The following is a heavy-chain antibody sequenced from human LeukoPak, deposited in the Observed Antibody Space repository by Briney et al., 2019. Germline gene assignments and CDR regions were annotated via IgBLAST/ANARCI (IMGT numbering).Heavy chain of an antibody. V-gene: IGHV4-59*01. Sequence: SETLSLTCAVYGGSFSGYYWSWIRQPPGKGLEWIGYIYYSGSTNYNPSLKSRVTISVDTSKNQFSLKLSSVTAADTAVYYCARDLGSSSSYWGQGTLVTVSS. J-gene: IGHJ4*02. CDR1: GGSFSGYY. D-gene: IGHD6-6*01. CDR3: ARDLGSSSSY. CDR2: IYYSGST.